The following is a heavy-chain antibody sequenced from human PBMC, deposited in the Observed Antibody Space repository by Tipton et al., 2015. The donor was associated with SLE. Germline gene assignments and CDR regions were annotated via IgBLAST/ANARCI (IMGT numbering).Heavy chain of an antibody. V-gene: IGHV4-61*01. Sequence: TLSLTCTVSGYSISSGYYWGWIRQPPGKGLEWIGYIYYSGSTNYNPSLKSRVTISVDTSKNQFSLKLSSATAADTAVYYCAGSKQWLAYFDYWGQGTLVTVSS. CDR1: GYSISSGYY. J-gene: IGHJ4*02. CDR2: IYYSGST. D-gene: IGHD6-19*01. CDR3: AGSKQWLAYFDY.